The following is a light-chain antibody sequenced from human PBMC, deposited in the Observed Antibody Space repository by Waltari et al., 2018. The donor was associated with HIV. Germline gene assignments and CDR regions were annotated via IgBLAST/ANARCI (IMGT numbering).Light chain of an antibody. CDR1: RSLVYSDGNTY. V-gene: IGKV2-30*01. J-gene: IGKJ2*01. CDR2: KIS. Sequence: DVVMTQSPLSLPVALGQPASISCRSSRSLVYSDGNTYLNWFHQRPGQAPRRLISKISNRDSGVPDRFSGSGSGTDFTLKISRVEAEDVGIYYCMQGSHLYTFGQGTKLEIK. CDR3: MQGSHLYT.